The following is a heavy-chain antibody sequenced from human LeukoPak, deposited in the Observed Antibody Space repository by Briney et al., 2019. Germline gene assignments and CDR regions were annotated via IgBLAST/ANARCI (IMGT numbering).Heavy chain of an antibody. D-gene: IGHD3-9*01. CDR1: GFTFSSYA. CDR2: IKQDGSEK. CDR3: ARVPLRYFDWLLCFDY. J-gene: IGHJ4*02. V-gene: IGHV3-7*01. Sequence: PGGSLRLSCEASGFTFSSYAMSWVRQAPGKGLEWVANIKQDGSEKYYVDSVKGRFTISRDNAKNSLYLQMNSLRAVDTAVYYCARVPLRYFDWLLCFDYWGQGTLVTVSS.